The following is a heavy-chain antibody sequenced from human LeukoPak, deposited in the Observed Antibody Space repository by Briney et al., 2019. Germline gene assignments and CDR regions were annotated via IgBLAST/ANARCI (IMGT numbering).Heavy chain of an antibody. Sequence: PGGSLRLSCAASGFDFSSNWMHWVHHAPGQGLVWVSRIKGDGISTNYADSVKGRFTISRDIAKNTLHLQMNSLRAEDTGVYYCAKDHYWSIDYWGRGTLVTVSS. CDR1: GFDFSSNW. D-gene: IGHD3-3*01. CDR3: AKDHYWSIDY. CDR2: IKGDGIST. V-gene: IGHV3-74*01. J-gene: IGHJ4*02.